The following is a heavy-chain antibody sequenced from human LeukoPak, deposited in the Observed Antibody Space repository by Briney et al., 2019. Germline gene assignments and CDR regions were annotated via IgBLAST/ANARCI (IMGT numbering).Heavy chain of an antibody. V-gene: IGHV3-53*01. J-gene: IGHJ2*01. CDR3: ATDYLGDWYFDL. D-gene: IGHD3-10*01. CDR1: GFTVSSNY. Sequence: GGSLRLSCAASGFTVSSNYMSWVRQAPGKGLEWVSVIYSGGSTYYADSVKGRFTISRDNSKNTLYLQMNSLRAEDTAVYYCATDYLGDWYFDLWGCGTLVTVSS. CDR2: IYSGGST.